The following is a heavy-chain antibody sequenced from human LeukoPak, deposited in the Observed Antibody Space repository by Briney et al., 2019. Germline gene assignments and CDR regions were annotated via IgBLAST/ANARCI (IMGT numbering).Heavy chain of an antibody. V-gene: IGHV3-21*01. CDR2: ISSSSSYI. D-gene: IGHD3-22*01. J-gene: IGHJ4*02. CDR3: AREENYYDSRGYYAFDY. CDR1: GFTFSSYS. Sequence: GGSLRLSCAASGFTFSSYSMNWVRQAPGKGLEWVSSISSSSSYIYYADSVKGRFTISRDNAKNSLYLQMNSLRAEDTAVYYCAREENYYDSRGYYAFDYWGQGTLVTVSS.